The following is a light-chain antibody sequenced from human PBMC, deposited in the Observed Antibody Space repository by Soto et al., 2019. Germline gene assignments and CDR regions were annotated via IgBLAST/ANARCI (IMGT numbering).Light chain of an antibody. CDR3: QQRYNWPIT. CDR2: ADS. Sequence: IVLTQSPATLSFSPGGTATLSCRASQSVSDYIGWYQQKPGQAPRLLIYADSNRATGIPARFSGSGSGTDFTLTISSLEPEDFSVYYCQQRYNWPITFGQGTRLEIK. J-gene: IGKJ5*01. V-gene: IGKV3-11*01. CDR1: QSVSDY.